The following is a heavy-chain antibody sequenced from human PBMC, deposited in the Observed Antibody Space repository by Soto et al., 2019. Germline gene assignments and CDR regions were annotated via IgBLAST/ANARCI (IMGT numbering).Heavy chain of an antibody. CDR3: AKWVLEGLGY. J-gene: IGHJ4*02. CDR1: GFTFSSYG. D-gene: IGHD1-1*01. V-gene: IGHV3-30*18. Sequence: QVQLVESGGGVVQPGRSLRLSCAASGFTFSSYGMHWVRQAPGKGLEWVAVISYDGSNKYYADSVKGRFTISRDNSKNTLYLQMNSMRAEDTAVYYCAKWVLEGLGYWGQGTLVTVYS. CDR2: ISYDGSNK.